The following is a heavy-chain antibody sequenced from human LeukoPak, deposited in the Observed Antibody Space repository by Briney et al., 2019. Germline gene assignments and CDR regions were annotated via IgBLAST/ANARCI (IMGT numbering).Heavy chain of an antibody. J-gene: IGHJ5*02. CDR2: ISAYNGNT. V-gene: IGHV1-18*01. D-gene: IGHD3-22*01. CDR1: GYTFTSYG. Sequence: ASVKVSCKASGYTFTSYGISWVRQAPGQGLEWMGWISAYNGNTIYAQKPQGSVTMTTDTSTSTAYMKLRSLRSDDTAVYYCALDISLDYSDSSGYRYNWFDPWGQGTLVTVSS. CDR3: ALDISLDYSDSSGYRYNWFDP.